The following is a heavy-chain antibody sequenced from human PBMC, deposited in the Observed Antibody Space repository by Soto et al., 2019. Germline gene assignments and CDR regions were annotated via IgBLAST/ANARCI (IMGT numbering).Heavy chain of an antibody. CDR2: IIPIFGTA. CDR3: AREMMGGYSYAGGLDY. J-gene: IGHJ4*02. Sequence: QVQLVQSGAEVKKPGSSVKVSCKASGGTFSSYAISWVRQAPGQGLEWMGGIIPIFGTANYAQKFQGRVTITADESTSTAYMELSSLRSKDTAVYDCAREMMGGYSYAGGLDYWGQGTLVTVSS. V-gene: IGHV1-69*19. D-gene: IGHD5-18*01. CDR1: GGTFSSYA.